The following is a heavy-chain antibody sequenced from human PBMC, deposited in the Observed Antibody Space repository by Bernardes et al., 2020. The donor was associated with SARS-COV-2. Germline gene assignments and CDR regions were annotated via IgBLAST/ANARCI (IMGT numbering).Heavy chain of an antibody. J-gene: IGHJ4*02. CDR2: IKQDGSEK. V-gene: IGHV3-7*04. Sequence: GGSLRLSCAASGFTFSNFCMSWVRQAPGKGLEWVDTIKQDGSEKYYVDSMKGRFTLSRDNAKNSLYLQMNSLRAEDTAVYYCARDQNSVTDYWGQGTLVTVSS. CDR1: GFTFSNFC. CDR3: ARDQNSVTDY.